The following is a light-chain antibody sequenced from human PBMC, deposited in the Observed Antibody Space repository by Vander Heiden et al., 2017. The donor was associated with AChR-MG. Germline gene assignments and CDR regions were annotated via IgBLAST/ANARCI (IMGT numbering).Light chain of an antibody. V-gene: IGKV1-5*01. CDR2: DAS. CDR1: QSISTW. J-gene: IGKJ4*01. Sequence: DIQMTQSPSTLSASVGDRVTITGRASQSISTWLAWYQQKPGKAPKLLIYDASSLEGGVPSRFSGSGSGTEFTLTISSLQTDDFATYYCQQYKSYLLTFGGGTKVEIK. CDR3: QQYKSYLLT.